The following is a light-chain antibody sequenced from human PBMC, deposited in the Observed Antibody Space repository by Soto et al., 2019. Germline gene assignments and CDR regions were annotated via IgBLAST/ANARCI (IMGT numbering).Light chain of an antibody. CDR1: QSVLYSSNNNNY. J-gene: IGKJ1*01. Sequence: DIVMTQSPDSLAVSLGERATINCTSSQSVLYSSNNNNYLAWYPQKPGQPPKLLIYWASTRESGVPNRVSGSGSGTDFPLTIIRLQAEDVAVYYGQQYYSTPRTFGQGPKVESK. CDR3: QQYYSTPRT. V-gene: IGKV4-1*01. CDR2: WAS.